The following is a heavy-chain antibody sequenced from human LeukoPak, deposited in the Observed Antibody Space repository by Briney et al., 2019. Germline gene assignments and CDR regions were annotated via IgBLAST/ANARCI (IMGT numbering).Heavy chain of an antibody. CDR1: GFKFSDHY. D-gene: IGHD2-21*01. V-gene: IGHV3-72*01. Sequence: QPGGSQRLSCAASGFKFSDHYIDWVRQAPGKGLEWVGRSRNKASSHTTEYAASVEGRFTISRDVSESSLYLQMNSLRTEDSAVYYCSRIAINASNGMDVWGQGTTVTVSS. J-gene: IGHJ6*02. CDR3: SRIAINASNGMDV. CDR2: SRNKASSHTT.